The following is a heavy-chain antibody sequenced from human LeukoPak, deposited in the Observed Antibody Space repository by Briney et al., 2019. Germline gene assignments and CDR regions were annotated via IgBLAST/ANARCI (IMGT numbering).Heavy chain of an antibody. Sequence: SETLSLTCAVYGGSLSGYYLTWIRRPPGKGLEWIGEIHPSGSTNYNPSFGSRLSISADTSKSQFFLKLNSVTAADTAVYYCSRGEDASKVGNYWGQGTLVTVSS. J-gene: IGHJ4*02. CDR3: SRGEDASKVGNY. CDR1: GGSLSGYY. D-gene: IGHD7-27*01. CDR2: IHPSGST. V-gene: IGHV4-34*01.